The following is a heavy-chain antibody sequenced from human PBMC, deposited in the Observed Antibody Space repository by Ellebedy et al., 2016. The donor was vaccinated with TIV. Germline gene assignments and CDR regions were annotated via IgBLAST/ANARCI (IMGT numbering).Heavy chain of an antibody. CDR2: INHSGST. Sequence: SETLSLXCAVYGGSFSGYYWSWIRQPPGKGLEWIGEINHSGSTNYNPSLKSRVTISVDTSKNQFSLKLSSVTAADTAVYYCARAGIHAFDIWGQGTMVTVSS. CDR1: GGSFSGYY. V-gene: IGHV4-34*01. J-gene: IGHJ3*02. D-gene: IGHD6-13*01. CDR3: ARAGIHAFDI.